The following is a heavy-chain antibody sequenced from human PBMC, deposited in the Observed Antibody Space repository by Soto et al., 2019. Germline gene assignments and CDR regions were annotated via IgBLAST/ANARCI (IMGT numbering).Heavy chain of an antibody. CDR3: AKGIAVDGTTLWYYYYYGMDV. CDR1: GFTFSSYG. J-gene: IGHJ6*02. CDR2: ISYDGSNK. V-gene: IGHV3-30*18. D-gene: IGHD6-19*01. Sequence: QVQLVESGGGVVQPGRSLRLSCAASGFTFSSYGMDWVRQAPGKGLEWVAVISYDGSNKYYADSVKGRFTISRDNSKNTLYLQMNSRRAEDTAVYYCAKGIAVDGTTLWYYYYYGMDVWCQGTTVTVSS.